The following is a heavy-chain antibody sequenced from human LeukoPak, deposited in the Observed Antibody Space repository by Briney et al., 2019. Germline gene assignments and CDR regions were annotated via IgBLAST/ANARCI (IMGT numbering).Heavy chain of an antibody. J-gene: IGHJ6*02. CDR3: AREYSSSVAYYYGMDV. V-gene: IGHV3-30-3*01. CDR1: GFTFSSYA. CDR2: ISYDGSNK. Sequence: PGGSLRLSCAASGFTFSSYAMHWLRQAPGKGLEWVAVISYDGSNKYYADSVKGRFTISRDNSKNTLYLQMNSLRAEDTAVYYCAREYSSSVAYYYGMDVWGQGTTVTVSS. D-gene: IGHD6-6*01.